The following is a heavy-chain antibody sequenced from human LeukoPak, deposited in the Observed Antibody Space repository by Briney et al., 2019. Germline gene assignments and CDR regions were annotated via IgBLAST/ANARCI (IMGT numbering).Heavy chain of an antibody. D-gene: IGHD3-9*01. Sequence: GGSLRLSCAASGFTVSSNYMSWVRQAPGKGLEWVSVIYSGGSTYYADSVKGRFTISRHNSKNTLYLQMNSLRAEDTAVYYCARDSVLRYFDWLYYYGMDVWGQGTTVTVSS. CDR3: ARDSVLRYFDWLYYYGMDV. CDR1: GFTVSSNY. V-gene: IGHV3-53*04. J-gene: IGHJ6*02. CDR2: IYSGGST.